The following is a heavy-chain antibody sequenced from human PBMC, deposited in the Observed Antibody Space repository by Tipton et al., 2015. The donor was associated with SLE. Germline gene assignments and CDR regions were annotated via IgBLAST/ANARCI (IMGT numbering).Heavy chain of an antibody. D-gene: IGHD3-10*01. CDR1: GDSVSSNSAA. Sequence: TLSLTCAISGDSVSSNSAAWNWIRQSPSRGLQWLGRTYYRSKWYNDYAVSVKSRITFNSDTSKNHFSLQLNSVTPEDTAVYYCASLFGYFDYWGQGTLVTVSS. V-gene: IGHV6-1*01. CDR2: TYYRSKWYN. J-gene: IGHJ4*02. CDR3: ASLFGYFDY.